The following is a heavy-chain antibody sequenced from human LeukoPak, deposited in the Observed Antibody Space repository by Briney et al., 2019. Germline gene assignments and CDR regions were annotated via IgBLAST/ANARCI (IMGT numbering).Heavy chain of an antibody. CDR2: MNPNSGNT. J-gene: IGHJ6*02. CDR3: ARDKGRYYDILTGLLTSGSMDV. V-gene: IGHV1-8*02. CDR1: GYTFTSYD. Sequence: ASVKVSCKASGYTFTSYDINWVRQATGQGLEWMGWMNPNSGNTGYAQKFQGRVTMTRNTSISTAYMELSSLRSEDTAVYYCARDKGRYYDILTGLLTSGSMDVWGQGTTVTVSS. D-gene: IGHD3-9*01.